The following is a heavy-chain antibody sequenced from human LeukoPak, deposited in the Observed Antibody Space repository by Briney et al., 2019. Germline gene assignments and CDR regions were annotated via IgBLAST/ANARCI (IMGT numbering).Heavy chain of an antibody. CDR2: ISYDGSYK. CDR1: GFTFGSYA. D-gene: IGHD2-2*02. CDR3: ARKDCISTSCYNGY. V-gene: IGHV3-30*04. Sequence: GGSLRLSRAASGFTFGSYAMHWVRQAPGKGLEWVAVISYDGSYKYCADSVKGRFTISRDNSKNTLFLQMISLRAEDTAVYYCARKDCISTSCYNGYWGQGTLVTVSS. J-gene: IGHJ4*02.